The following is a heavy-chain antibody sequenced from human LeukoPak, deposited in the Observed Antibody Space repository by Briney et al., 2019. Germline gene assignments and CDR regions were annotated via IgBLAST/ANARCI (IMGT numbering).Heavy chain of an antibody. D-gene: IGHD3-9*01. V-gene: IGHV1-18*01. J-gene: IGHJ4*02. CDR2: IRAYKGNT. CDR3: ARGVRYFDWSPNFDY. CDR1: GYTFTSYG. Sequence: PPGSVNVSCLSSGYTFTSYGISWVRQAPGQGLEGMGCIRAYKGNTNYAQKLQGRVTMTTDTSTSTAYMELRSLRSDDTAVYYCARGVRYFDWSPNFDYWGQGTLVTVSS.